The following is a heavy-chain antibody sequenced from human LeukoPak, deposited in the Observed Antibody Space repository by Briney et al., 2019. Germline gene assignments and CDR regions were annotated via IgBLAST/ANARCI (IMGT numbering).Heavy chain of an antibody. Sequence: ASVKVSCKASGYTFTSYGISWVRQAPGQGLERMGWISAYNGNTNYAQKLQGRVTMTTDTSTSTAYMELRSLRSDDTAVYYCARETWNYYGSGSVDYWGQGTLVTVSS. CDR3: ARETWNYYGSGSVDY. CDR2: ISAYNGNT. CDR1: GYTFTSYG. J-gene: IGHJ4*02. V-gene: IGHV1-18*01. D-gene: IGHD3-10*01.